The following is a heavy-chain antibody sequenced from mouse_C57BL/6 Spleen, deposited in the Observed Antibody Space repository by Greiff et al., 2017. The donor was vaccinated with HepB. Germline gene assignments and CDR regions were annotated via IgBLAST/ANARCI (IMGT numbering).Heavy chain of an antibody. CDR1: GYTFTSYW. CDR2: INPSSGYT. CDR3: ARYPITGDWYFDV. Sequence: VHLVESGAELAKPGASVKLSCKASGYTFTSYWMHWVKQRPGQGLEWIGYINPSSGYTKYNQKFKDKATLTADKSSSTAYMQLSSLTYEDSAVYYCARYPITGDWYFDVWGTGTTVTVSS. D-gene: IGHD2-4*01. J-gene: IGHJ1*03. V-gene: IGHV1-7*01.